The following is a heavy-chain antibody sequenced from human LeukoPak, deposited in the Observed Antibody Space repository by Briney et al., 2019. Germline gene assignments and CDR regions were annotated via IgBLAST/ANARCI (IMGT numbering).Heavy chain of an antibody. Sequence: SQTLSLTCAISGNSVSSNTASWDWIRQSPSRGLEWLARTYYRSKWRNDYATSVKSRISINPDTSRNRFSLQLSSVTPEDTAVYYCARGGWYLDSWGQGTLVTVSS. J-gene: IGHJ4*02. D-gene: IGHD6-19*01. V-gene: IGHV6-1*01. CDR1: GNSVSSNTAS. CDR3: ARGGWYLDS. CDR2: TYYRSKWRN.